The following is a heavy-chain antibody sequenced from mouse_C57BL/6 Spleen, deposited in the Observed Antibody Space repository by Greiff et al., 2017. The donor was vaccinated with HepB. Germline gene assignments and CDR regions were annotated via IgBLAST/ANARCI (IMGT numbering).Heavy chain of an antibody. Sequence: QVQLQQSGAELVKPGASVKISCKASGYAFSSYWMNWVKQRPGKGLEWIGQIYPGDGDTNYNGKFKGKATLTADKSSSTAYMQLSSLTSEDSAVYFCARGGLRYAMDYWGQGTSVTVSS. CDR2: IYPGDGDT. J-gene: IGHJ4*01. D-gene: IGHD2-4*01. V-gene: IGHV1-80*01. CDR3: ARGGLRYAMDY. CDR1: GYAFSSYW.